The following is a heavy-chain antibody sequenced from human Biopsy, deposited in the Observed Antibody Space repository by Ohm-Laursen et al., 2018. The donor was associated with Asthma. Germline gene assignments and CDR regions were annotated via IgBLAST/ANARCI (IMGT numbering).Heavy chain of an antibody. Sequence: GSLRLSCAASGFTFSESWMTWVRQAPGKGLEWVGHVKIKRHGGTTDLAEPVKGRFTISRDDSKNTLYLQMNSLKTEDTAVYYCQRGFNGDDCGYWGQGTLVTV. D-gene: IGHD5-12*01. J-gene: IGHJ4*02. CDR3: QRGFNGDDCGY. CDR1: GFTFSESW. V-gene: IGHV3-15*01. CDR2: VKIKRHGGTT.